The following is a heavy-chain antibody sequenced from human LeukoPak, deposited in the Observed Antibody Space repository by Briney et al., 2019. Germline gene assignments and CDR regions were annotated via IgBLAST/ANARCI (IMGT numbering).Heavy chain of an antibody. CDR1: GFTFSSYS. Sequence: PGGSLRLSSAASGFTFSSYSMNWVRQAPGKGLEWVSSISSSSSYIYYADSVKGRFTISRDNAKNSLYLQMNSLRAEDTAVYYCAREEQWLGRSYMDVWGTGTTVTVSS. J-gene: IGHJ6*03. V-gene: IGHV3-21*01. CDR3: AREEQWLGRSYMDV. CDR2: ISSSSSYI. D-gene: IGHD6-19*01.